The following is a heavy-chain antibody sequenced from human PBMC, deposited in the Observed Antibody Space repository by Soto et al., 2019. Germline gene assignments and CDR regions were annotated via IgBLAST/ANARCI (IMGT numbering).Heavy chain of an antibody. D-gene: IGHD5-18*01. V-gene: IGHV1-46*02. CDR3: ARGREISFGYNWFDP. J-gene: IGHJ5*02. Sequence: QVQLVQSGAEVRKPGASVKLSCQTSGYPFNSYHMHWVRQAPGQGLEWMGVINPTEGRTRYSQKFQDRVTMPRDTSTSTVYMELCSLRSEDTAMYFCARGREISFGYNWFDPWGQGTLVTVSS. CDR2: INPTEGRT. CDR1: GYPFNSYH.